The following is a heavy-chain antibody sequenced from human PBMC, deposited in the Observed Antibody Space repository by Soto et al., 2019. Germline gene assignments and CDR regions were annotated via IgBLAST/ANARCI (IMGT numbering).Heavy chain of an antibody. CDR2: IWYDGSNK. J-gene: IGHJ6*02. D-gene: IGHD6-19*01. CDR3: ARELQWLAGYYGMDV. CDR1: GFTFSSYG. V-gene: IGHV3-33*01. Sequence: QVQLVESGGGVVQPGRSLRLSCAASGFTFSSYGMHWVRQAPGKGLEWVAVIWYDGSNKYYADSVKGRFTISRDNSKNTLNLQMNSLRAEDTAVYYCARELQWLAGYYGMDVWGQGTTVTVSS.